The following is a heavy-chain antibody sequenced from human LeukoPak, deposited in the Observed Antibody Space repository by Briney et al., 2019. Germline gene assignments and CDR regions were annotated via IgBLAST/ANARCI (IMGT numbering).Heavy chain of an antibody. CDR1: GGSISSYY. J-gene: IGHJ4*02. D-gene: IGHD6-13*01. CDR2: MYFSRTP. CDR3: ARDAAIGAAGVFDS. Sequence: SETLSLTCIVSGGSISSYYWSWIRQPAGKGLEWIGRMYFSRTPKYNPALESRVIMSVGTSKNQFSLKLTSVTAADTAVYYCARDAAIGAAGVFDSWGQGTLVIVSS. V-gene: IGHV4-4*07.